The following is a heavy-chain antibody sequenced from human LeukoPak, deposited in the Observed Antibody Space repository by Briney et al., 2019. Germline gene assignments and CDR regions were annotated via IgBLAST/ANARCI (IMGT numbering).Heavy chain of an antibody. V-gene: IGHV3-30*02. CDR1: GFTFITYG. J-gene: IGHJ6*03. Sequence: GGSLRLSCAASGFTFITYGMHWVRQAPGKGLEWVAFIRYDGSNKYYADSVKGRFTISRDNSKNTLYLQMNSLRAEDTAVYYCVKDQKKGYSYGYVFYYYYMDVWGKGTTVTISS. CDR2: IRYDGSNK. CDR3: VKDQKKGYSYGYVFYYYYMDV. D-gene: IGHD5-18*01.